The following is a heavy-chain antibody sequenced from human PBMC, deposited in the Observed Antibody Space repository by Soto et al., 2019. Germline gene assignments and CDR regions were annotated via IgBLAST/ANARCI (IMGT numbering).Heavy chain of an antibody. CDR2: IYYSGST. V-gene: IGHV4-31*03. CDR3: ARGLDP. Sequence: PSETLSLTCTVSGDSISSGSYYWGWIRQHPGEGLEWIGYIYYSGSTYYNPSLKGRVTISEDTSKNQFSLKLTSVTAADTAMYYCARGLDPWGQGTLVTVSS. J-gene: IGHJ5*02. CDR1: GDSISSGSYY.